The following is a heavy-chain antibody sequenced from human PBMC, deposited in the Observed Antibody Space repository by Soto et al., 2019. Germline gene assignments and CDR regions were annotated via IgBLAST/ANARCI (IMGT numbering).Heavy chain of an antibody. D-gene: IGHD6-6*01. CDR3: ARDRRGYSSSSQPYYFDY. Sequence: WETLSLTCTVSGGSISSYYWSWIRQPAGKGLEWIGRIYTSGSTNYNPSLKSRVTMSVDTSKNQFSLKLSSVTAADTAVYYCARDRRGYSSSSQPYYFDYWGQGTLVTVSS. V-gene: IGHV4-4*07. CDR2: IYTSGST. CDR1: GGSISSYY. J-gene: IGHJ4*02.